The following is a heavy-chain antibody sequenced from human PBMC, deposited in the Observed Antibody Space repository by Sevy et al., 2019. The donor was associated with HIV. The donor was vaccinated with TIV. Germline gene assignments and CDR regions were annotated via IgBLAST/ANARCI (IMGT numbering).Heavy chain of an antibody. V-gene: IGHV3-53*01. Sequence: GGSLRLSCAASGLTVSSQYMSWVRQAPGKGLEWVSVLHSGGTTYYADSVKGRFTISRDNSKNTLYLQMNSLRVDDTAVYYCATEAGRAWDNYFVHWGQGTLVTVSS. J-gene: IGHJ5*02. CDR1: GLTVSSQY. CDR3: ATEAGRAWDNYFVH. D-gene: IGHD3-10*01. CDR2: LHSGGTT.